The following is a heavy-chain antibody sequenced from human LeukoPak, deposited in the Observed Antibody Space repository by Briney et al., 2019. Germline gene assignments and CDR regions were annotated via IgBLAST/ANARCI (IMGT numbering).Heavy chain of an antibody. V-gene: IGHV3-7*01. CDR1: GFTFSSYW. CDR3: AKVRNFRAPNYYCYGMDV. Sequence: GGSLRLSCAASGFTFSSYWMSWVRQAPGKGLEWVANIKQDGSEKYYVDSVKGRFTISRDNAKNSLYLQTNSLRAEDTAVYYCAKVRNFRAPNYYCYGMDVWGQGTTVTVSS. J-gene: IGHJ6*02. CDR2: IKQDGSEK. D-gene: IGHD3-3*01.